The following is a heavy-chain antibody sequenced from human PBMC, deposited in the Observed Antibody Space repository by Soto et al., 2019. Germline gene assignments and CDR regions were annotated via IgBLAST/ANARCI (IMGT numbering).Heavy chain of an antibody. J-gene: IGHJ5*02. CDR1: GFTFSTYD. Sequence: WGSLRLSCAASGFTFSTYDMSWVRQAPGKGLECVSVISNSGDTTYYADSVKGRFTISRDNSKNTVYLQMNGLRAEDTAVYYCAKDLSWNPAEYNWFDPWGQGTLVTVSS. CDR3: AKDLSWNPAEYNWFDP. V-gene: IGHV3-23*01. CDR2: ISNSGDTT. D-gene: IGHD1-1*01.